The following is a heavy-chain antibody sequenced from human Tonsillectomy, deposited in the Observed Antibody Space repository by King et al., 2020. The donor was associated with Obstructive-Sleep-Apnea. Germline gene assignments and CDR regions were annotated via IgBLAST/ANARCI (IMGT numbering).Heavy chain of an antibody. CDR3: ASTLDIVVVVDTYYFDY. CDR1: GYSIGSGFY. CDR2: IYHSGST. V-gene: IGHV4-38-2*02. J-gene: IGHJ4*02. D-gene: IGHD2-15*01. Sequence: VQLQESGPGLVKPSETLSLTCTVSGYSIGSGFYWGWLRQPPGKGLEWIGSIYHSGSTYYNPSLKSRVTISVDTSKNQFSLKLSSVTAADTAVYYCASTLDIVVVVDTYYFDYWGQGTLVTVSS.